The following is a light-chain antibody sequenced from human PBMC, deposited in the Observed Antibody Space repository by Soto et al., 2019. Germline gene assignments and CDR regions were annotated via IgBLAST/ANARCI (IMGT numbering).Light chain of an antibody. CDR1: SSNIGTGYD. CDR3: QSYDSSLSTDV. V-gene: IGLV1-40*01. CDR2: GNN. J-gene: IGLJ1*01. Sequence: QSVLTQPPSVSGAPGQRVTISCTGSSSNIGTGYDVHWYQQLPGTAPKLLIYGNNNRPSGVPDRFSGSKSATSASLAITGLQAEDEADYYCQSYDSSLSTDVFGTGTKVTVL.